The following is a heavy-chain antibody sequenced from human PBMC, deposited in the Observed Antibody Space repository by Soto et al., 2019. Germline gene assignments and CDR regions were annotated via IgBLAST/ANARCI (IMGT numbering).Heavy chain of an antibody. D-gene: IGHD3-3*01. J-gene: IGHJ3*02. CDR2: IYYSGST. CDR1: GGSISSYY. CDR3: ARGVKYSQYISYYDFWSGYPDAFDI. V-gene: IGHV4-59*01. Sequence: SETLSLTCTVSGGSISSYYWSWIRQPPGKGLEWIGYIYYSGSTNYNPSLKSRVTISVDTSKNQFSLKLSSVTAADTAVYYCARGVKYSQYISYYDFWSGYPDAFDIWGQGTMVTVSS.